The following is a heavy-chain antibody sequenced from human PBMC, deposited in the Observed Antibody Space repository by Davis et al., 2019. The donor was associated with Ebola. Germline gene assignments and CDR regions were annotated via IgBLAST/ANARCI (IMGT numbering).Heavy chain of an antibody. D-gene: IGHD3-3*01. CDR1: GFTFTTYW. V-gene: IGHV5-51*01. J-gene: IGHJ4*02. CDR2: IYPGDSDT. CDR3: ARGYGFWSGYYSPDY. Sequence: GESLKISCKASGFTFTTYWIVWVRQMPGKGLEWMGIIYPGDSDTRYSPSFQGQVTISADKSISTAYLQWSSLKASDTAMYYCARGYGFWSGYYSPDYWGQGTLVTVSS.